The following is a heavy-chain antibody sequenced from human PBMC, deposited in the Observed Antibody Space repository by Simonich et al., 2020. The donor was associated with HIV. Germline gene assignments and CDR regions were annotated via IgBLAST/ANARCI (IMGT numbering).Heavy chain of an antibody. CDR3: ARGRGAGSY. D-gene: IGHD2-15*01. CDR2: LNNHGST. Sequence: WLWIRTPARKWQEGMEKLNNHGSTNYTPSLKRRVTISVDTSKNQFSLNISSVTAANTAVYYCARGRGAGSYWGQGTLVTVSS. V-gene: IGHV4-34*01. J-gene: IGHJ4*02.